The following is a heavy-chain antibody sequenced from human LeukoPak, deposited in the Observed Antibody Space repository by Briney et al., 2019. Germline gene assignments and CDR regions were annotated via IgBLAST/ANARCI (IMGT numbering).Heavy chain of an antibody. Sequence: GGSLRLSCAASGFSFDDYSMHWVRQGPGKGLEWVSLITWDGETYYADSVKGRVTIFRDNSKDSLYLQMNSPRTEDAALYYCARGMFRKIYYHGMDVWGQGTMVTVS. J-gene: IGHJ6*02. CDR1: GFSFDDYS. V-gene: IGHV3-43*01. D-gene: IGHD3-10*02. CDR2: ITWDGET. CDR3: ARGMFRKIYYHGMDV.